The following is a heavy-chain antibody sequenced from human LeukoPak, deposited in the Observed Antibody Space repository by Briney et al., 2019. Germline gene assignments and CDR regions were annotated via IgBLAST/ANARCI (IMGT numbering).Heavy chain of an antibody. CDR3: ARGPPHGGTYFDY. CDR1: GGFISSYY. D-gene: IGHD2-15*01. J-gene: IGHJ4*02. V-gene: IGHV4-4*07. CDR2: IHTSGST. Sequence: SSETLSLTCTVSGGFISSYYWSWIRQPAGKELEWIGRIHTSGSTLYNPSLKSRVTMSVDTSKNQFSLKLSSATAADTAVYYCARGPPHGGTYFDYWGQGTLVTVSS.